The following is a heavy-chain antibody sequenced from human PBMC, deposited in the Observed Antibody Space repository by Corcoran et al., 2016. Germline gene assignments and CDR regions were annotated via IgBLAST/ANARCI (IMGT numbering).Heavy chain of an antibody. Sequence: QVQLVQSGAEVKKPGASVKVSCKASGYTFTRYYMHWVRQAPGQGLEWMGIINPSGGSTSYAQKFQGRVTMTRDTSTSTVYMELSSLRSEDTAVYYCARASTVVTPGGYWGQGTLVTVSS. CDR1: GYTFTRYY. V-gene: IGHV1-46*01. CDR2: INPSGGST. D-gene: IGHD2-15*01. J-gene: IGHJ4*02. CDR3: ARASTVVTPGGY.